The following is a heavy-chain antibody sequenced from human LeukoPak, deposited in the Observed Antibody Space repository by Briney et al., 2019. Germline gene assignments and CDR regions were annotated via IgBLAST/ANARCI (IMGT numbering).Heavy chain of an antibody. CDR2: INPNSGGT. V-gene: IGHV1-2*02. J-gene: IGHJ5*02. Sequence: ASVKVSCKASGYTFTGYYMHWVRQAPGQGLEWMGWINPNSGGTNYAQKFQGRVTMTRDTSISTAYMELSRLRSEDTAVYYCARDRESGGDPNGNWFDPWGQGTLVTVSS. D-gene: IGHD2-21*02. CDR1: GYTFTGYY. CDR3: ARDRESGGDPNGNWFDP.